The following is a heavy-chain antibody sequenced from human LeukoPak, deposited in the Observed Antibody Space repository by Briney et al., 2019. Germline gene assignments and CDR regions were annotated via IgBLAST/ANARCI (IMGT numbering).Heavy chain of an antibody. D-gene: IGHD2-2*01. CDR1: GFTFGSYW. CDR2: IKQDGSEK. J-gene: IGHJ6*04. CDR3: ARSLLHDIVVVPAIYYGMDV. Sequence: GGSLRLSCAASGFTFGSYWMSWVRQAPGKGLEWVANIKQDGSEKYYVDSVKGRFTISRDNAKNSLYLQMNSLRAEDTAVYYCARSLLHDIVVVPAIYYGMDVWGKGTTVTVSS. V-gene: IGHV3-7*03.